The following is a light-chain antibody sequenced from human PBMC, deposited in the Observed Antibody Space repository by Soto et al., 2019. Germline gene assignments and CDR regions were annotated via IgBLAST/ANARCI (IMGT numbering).Light chain of an antibody. CDR1: QSVSGY. CDR3: QQYGSSPLIT. CDR2: GAS. V-gene: IGKV3-20*01. Sequence: EVVLTQSPVTLSLAPGERATLSCRASQSVSGYLAWYQQKPGQAPRLLIYGASSRATGIPDRFSGSGSGTDFTLTISRLEPEDFAVYYCQQYGSSPLITVGQGTRLEIK. J-gene: IGKJ5*01.